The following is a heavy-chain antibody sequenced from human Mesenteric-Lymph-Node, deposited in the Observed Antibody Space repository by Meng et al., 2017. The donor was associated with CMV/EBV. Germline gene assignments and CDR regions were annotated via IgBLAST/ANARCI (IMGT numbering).Heavy chain of an antibody. CDR2: INPNSGGT. CDR3: ARGGERLANWFDP. Sequence: ASVKVSCKASGYTFTGYYMHWVRQAPGQGLEWMGWINPNSGGTNYAQKFQGRVTMTRETSISTAYMELSRLRSDDTVVYYCARGGERLANWFDPWGQGTLVTVSS. V-gene: IGHV1-2*02. D-gene: IGHD6-25*01. J-gene: IGHJ5*02. CDR1: GYTFTGYY.